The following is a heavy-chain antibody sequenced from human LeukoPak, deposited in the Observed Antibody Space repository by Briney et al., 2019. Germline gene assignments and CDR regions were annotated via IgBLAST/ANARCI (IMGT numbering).Heavy chain of an antibody. Sequence: GASVKVSCKASGYTFTSYGISWVRQAPGQGLEWMGWISAYNGNTNYVQKLQGRVTMTTDTSTSTAYMELRSLRSDDTAVYYCARDRPYYDFWSGPTDYYYYYMDVWGKGTTVTVTS. D-gene: IGHD3-3*01. CDR3: ARDRPYYDFWSGPTDYYYYYMDV. V-gene: IGHV1-18*01. J-gene: IGHJ6*03. CDR2: ISAYNGNT. CDR1: GYTFTSYG.